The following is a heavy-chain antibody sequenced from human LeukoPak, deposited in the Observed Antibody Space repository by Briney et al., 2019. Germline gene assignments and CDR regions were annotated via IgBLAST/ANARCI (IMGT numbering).Heavy chain of an antibody. D-gene: IGHD3-10*01. J-gene: IGHJ4*02. CDR3: AKETTGARYYGSGSYYTEDY. V-gene: IGHV3-23*01. CDR2: ISGSGGST. Sequence: GGSLRLSCAASGFTFSSYAMSWVRQAPGKGLEWVSAISGSGGSTYYADSVKGRFTISRDNSKNTLYLQMNSLRAEDTAVYYCAKETTGARYYGSGSYYTEDYWGQGTLVTVSS. CDR1: GFTFSSYA.